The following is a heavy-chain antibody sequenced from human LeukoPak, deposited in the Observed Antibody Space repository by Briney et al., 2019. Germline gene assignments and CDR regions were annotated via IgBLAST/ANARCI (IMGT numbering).Heavy chain of an antibody. CDR3: AREGDYYGSGANYYYGMDV. Sequence: SVKVSCKASGGTFSSYAISWVRQAPGQGLEWMGGIIPIFGTANYAQKFQGRVTITADESTSTAYMELSSLGSEDTAVYYCAREGDYYGSGANYYYGMDVWGNGTTVTVSS. V-gene: IGHV1-69*01. D-gene: IGHD3-10*01. J-gene: IGHJ6*04. CDR2: IIPIFGTA. CDR1: GGTFSSYA.